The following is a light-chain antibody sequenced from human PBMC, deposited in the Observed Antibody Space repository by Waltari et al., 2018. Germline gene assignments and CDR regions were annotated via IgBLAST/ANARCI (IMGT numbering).Light chain of an antibody. J-gene: IGLJ1*01. CDR1: ISDVAGYYH. Sequence: QSDLTQPASVSGSPGQSITISCTGTISDVAGYYHVSWYQQNPGKAPKLLIYGVSNRPAGVSNRFSGAKSGNTASLTISGLQAEDEADYYCYSYTSSNSYVFGTGTQVTVL. CDR2: GVS. CDR3: YSYTSSNSYV. V-gene: IGLV2-14*03.